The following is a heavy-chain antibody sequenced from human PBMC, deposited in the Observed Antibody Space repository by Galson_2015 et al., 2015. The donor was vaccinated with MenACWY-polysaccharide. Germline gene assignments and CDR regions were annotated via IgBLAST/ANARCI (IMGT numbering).Heavy chain of an antibody. V-gene: IGHV3-23*01. J-gene: IGHJ4*02. CDR3: GSGAGHSDFDY. CDR2: ISGGGITT. D-gene: IGHD4-23*01. CDR1: GFAFSSYA. Sequence: SLRLSCAASGFAFSSYAMSWVRQAPGKGLEWVSVISGGGITTNYADSVKGRFTISRDDSKNTLYLQVNSLRAEDTAVYYCGSGAGHSDFDYWGPGTLVTVSS.